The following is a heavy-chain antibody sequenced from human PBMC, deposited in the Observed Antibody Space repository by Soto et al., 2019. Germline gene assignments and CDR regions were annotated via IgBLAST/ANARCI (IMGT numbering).Heavy chain of an antibody. V-gene: IGHV2-5*02. CDR2: IYWDDDK. D-gene: IGHD5-12*01. CDR1: GFSLSTSGVG. CDR3: AHSIEATTRAYYYYGMDV. Sequence: SGPTLVNPTQTLTLTCTFSGFSLSTSGVGVGWIRQPPGKALEWLALIYWDDDKRYSLSLKSRLTITKDTSKNQVVLTMTNMDPVDTATYYCAHSIEATTRAYYYYGMDVWGQGTTVTVSS. J-gene: IGHJ6*02.